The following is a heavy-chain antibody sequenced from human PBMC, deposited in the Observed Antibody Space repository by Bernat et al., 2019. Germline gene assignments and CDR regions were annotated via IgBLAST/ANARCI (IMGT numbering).Heavy chain of an antibody. CDR1: GGSVSSGHYY. D-gene: IGHD2-8*02. CDR2: ISYSGST. Sequence: QVQLQESGPGLVKPSETLSLTCTVSGGSVSSGHYYWSWIRQPPGKGLEWIGYISYSGSTNYNSSLKSRVTISVDTSKNQFSLRLSSVTAADTAVYYCARERHCGGGVCYYGPGPHAFDIWGQGTLVTVST. V-gene: IGHV4-61*01. CDR3: ARERHCGGGVCYYGPGPHAFDI. J-gene: IGHJ3*02.